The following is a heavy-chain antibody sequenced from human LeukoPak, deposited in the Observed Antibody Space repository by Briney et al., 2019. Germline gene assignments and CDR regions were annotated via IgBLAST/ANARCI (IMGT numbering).Heavy chain of an antibody. J-gene: IGHJ6*03. Sequence: ASVKVSCKASGYTFTSYDINWVRQATGQGLEWMGWMNPNSGNTGYAQKFQGRVTMTRNTSISTAYMELSGLRSEDTAVYYCARGLKQWLALYYYYYMDVWGKGTTVTVSS. CDR1: GYTFTSYD. D-gene: IGHD6-19*01. V-gene: IGHV1-8*01. CDR3: ARGLKQWLALYYYYYMDV. CDR2: MNPNSGNT.